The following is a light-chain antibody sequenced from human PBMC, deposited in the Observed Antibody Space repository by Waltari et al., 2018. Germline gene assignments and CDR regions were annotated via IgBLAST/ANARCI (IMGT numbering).Light chain of an antibody. J-gene: IGLJ3*02. CDR1: VLANKY. V-gene: IGLV3-27*01. Sequence: SFELTQTSSLSVSPGQTVRITCSGDVLANKYARWFQQKPGQAPLLIISKDTERPSGIPERLPGSSSGTTVTLTIGGAQVEDEADYYCYSAADNDLGVFGGGTKLTVL. CDR3: YSAADNDLGV. CDR2: KDT.